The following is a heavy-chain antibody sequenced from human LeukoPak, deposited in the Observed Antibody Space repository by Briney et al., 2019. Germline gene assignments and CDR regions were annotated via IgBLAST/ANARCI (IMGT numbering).Heavy chain of an antibody. Sequence: HTGGSLRLSCAASGFTFSSYAMSWVRQAPGKGLEWVSAISGSGGSTYYADSVKGRFTISRDNSKNTLYPQMNSLRAEDTAVYYCAKDVFSGSYDSDAFDIWGQGTMVTVSS. J-gene: IGHJ3*02. V-gene: IGHV3-23*01. CDR3: AKDVFSGSYDSDAFDI. D-gene: IGHD1-26*01. CDR1: GFTFSSYA. CDR2: ISGSGGST.